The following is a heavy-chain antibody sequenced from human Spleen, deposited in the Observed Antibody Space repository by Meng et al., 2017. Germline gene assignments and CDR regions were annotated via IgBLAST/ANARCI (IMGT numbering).Heavy chain of an antibody. CDR1: GGSISSGGYY. J-gene: IGHJ4*02. D-gene: IGHD1-26*01. CDR2: IYASGST. V-gene: IGHV4-61*02. CDR3: ARLTGRYYFDY. Sequence: QVQLQESGPGLVKPSQTLSLTCTVSGGSISSGGYYWSWIRQPAGKGLEWIGRIYASGSTNSNPSLKSRVTISVDTSKNQFSLKLSSVTAADTAVYYCARLTGRYYFDYWGQGTLVTVSS.